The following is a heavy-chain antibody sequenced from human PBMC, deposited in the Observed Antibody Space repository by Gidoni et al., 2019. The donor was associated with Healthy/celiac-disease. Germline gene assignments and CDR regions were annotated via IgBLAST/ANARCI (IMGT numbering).Heavy chain of an antibody. J-gene: IGHJ3*02. CDR3: ARSTFPGSAFDI. CDR1: GFTFSSYG. Sequence: QVQLVESGGGVVQPGRSLRLSCAASGFTFSSYGMHWVRPAPGKGLEWVAVICDDGSNKYYADSVKGRCTISRENSKNTLYLQMNSLRAEDTAVYYCARSTFPGSAFDIWGQGTMVTVSS. V-gene: IGHV3-33*01. CDR2: ICDDGSNK. D-gene: IGHD1-26*01.